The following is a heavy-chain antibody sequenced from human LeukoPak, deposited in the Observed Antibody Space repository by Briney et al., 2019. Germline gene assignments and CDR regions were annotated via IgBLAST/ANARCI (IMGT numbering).Heavy chain of an antibody. J-gene: IGHJ4*02. D-gene: IGHD3-10*01. CDR2: ISSSGSTI. V-gene: IGHV3-48*03. CDR1: GFTFGSYQ. Sequence: GGSLRLSCAASGFTFGSYQMNWVRQAPGKGLEWVSYISSSGSTIYYGDSVKGRFTISRDNAKNSLYLQMNSLRDEDTAVYYCARDRYYGSGIYDYWGQGTLVTVSS. CDR3: ARDRYYGSGIYDY.